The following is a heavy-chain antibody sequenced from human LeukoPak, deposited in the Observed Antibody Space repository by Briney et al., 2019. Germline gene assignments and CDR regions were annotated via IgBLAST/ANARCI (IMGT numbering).Heavy chain of an antibody. CDR2: ISNTGSTI. V-gene: IGHV3-48*03. CDR1: GFDFIIYE. D-gene: IGHD3/OR15-3a*01. J-gene: IGHJ4*02. Sequence: GGSLRLSCVASGFDFIIYEMNWIRQAPGKGLEWVSYISNTGSTIYYADSVQGRFTISRDNAKNSLHLQMNSLRAEDTAVYYCARDGAPSDFWGQGTLVTVSS. CDR3: ARDGAPSDF.